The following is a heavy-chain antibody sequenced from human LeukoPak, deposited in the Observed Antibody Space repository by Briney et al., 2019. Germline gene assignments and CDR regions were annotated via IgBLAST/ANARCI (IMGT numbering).Heavy chain of an antibody. CDR1: GGSFSGYY. J-gene: IGHJ3*02. CDR2: INHSGST. D-gene: IGHD3-22*01. V-gene: IGHV4-34*01. Sequence: SETLSLTCAAYGGSFSGYYWSWIRQPPGKGLEWIGEINHSGSTNYNPSLKSRVTISVDKSKNQFSLKLSSVTAADTAVYYCARLYYYDSSGQLTFDIWGQGTMVTVSS. CDR3: ARLYYYDSSGQLTFDI.